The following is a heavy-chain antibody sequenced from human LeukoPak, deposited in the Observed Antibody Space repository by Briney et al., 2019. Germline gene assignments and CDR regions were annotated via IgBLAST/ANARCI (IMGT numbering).Heavy chain of an antibody. CDR1: GFTFSSYA. CDR3: AKDGAIAVAPLLYYFDY. D-gene: IGHD6-19*01. Sequence: GGSLRLSCAASGFTFSSYAMSWVRQAPGKGLEWVSAISGSGGSTYYADSVKGRFTISRDNSKNTLYLQMNSLRAEDTAVYYCAKDGAIAVAPLLYYFDYWGQGTLVTVSS. CDR2: ISGSGGST. J-gene: IGHJ4*02. V-gene: IGHV3-23*01.